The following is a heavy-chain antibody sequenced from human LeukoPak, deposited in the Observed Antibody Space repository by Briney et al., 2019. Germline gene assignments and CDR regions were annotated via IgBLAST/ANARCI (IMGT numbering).Heavy chain of an antibody. CDR3: ARGPQYYCDSSGYYGIFDY. CDR1: GGSISSYY. J-gene: IGHJ4*02. D-gene: IGHD3-22*01. CDR2: IYYSGST. Sequence: PSETLSLTCTVSGGSISSYYWSWIRQPPGKGLEWIGYIYYSGSTNYNPSLKSRVTISVDTSKNQFSLKLSSVTAADTAVYYCARGPQYYCDSSGYYGIFDYWGQGTLVTVSS. V-gene: IGHV4-59*12.